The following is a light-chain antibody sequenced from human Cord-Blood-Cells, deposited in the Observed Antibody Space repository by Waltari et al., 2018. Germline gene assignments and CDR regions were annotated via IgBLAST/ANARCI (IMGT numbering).Light chain of an antibody. CDR2: DAS. Sequence: EIVLTQSPATLSLSPGERAPLPCRASQSVSSYLAWYQQNPGQAPRLLIYDASNRATGIPARFSGSGSGTDFTLTISSLEPEDFAVYYCQQRSNWPPSLTFGGGTKVEIK. J-gene: IGKJ4*01. CDR3: QQRSNWPPSLT. V-gene: IGKV3-11*01. CDR1: QSVSSY.